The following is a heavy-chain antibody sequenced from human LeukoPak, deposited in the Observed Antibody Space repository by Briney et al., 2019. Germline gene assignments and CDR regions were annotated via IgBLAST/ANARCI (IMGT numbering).Heavy chain of an antibody. Sequence: GRSLRLSCAASGFTFDDYAMHWVRQAPGKGLEGVSGISWNSGSIVYADSVKGRFTISRDNAKNSLYLQMNSLRAEDTALYYCAKDEYYYDSSGCFDYWGQGTLVTVSS. CDR1: GFTFDDYA. D-gene: IGHD3-22*01. V-gene: IGHV3-9*01. CDR2: ISWNSGSI. CDR3: AKDEYYYDSSGCFDY. J-gene: IGHJ4*02.